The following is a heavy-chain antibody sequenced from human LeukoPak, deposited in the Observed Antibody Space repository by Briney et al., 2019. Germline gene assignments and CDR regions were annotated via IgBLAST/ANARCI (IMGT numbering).Heavy chain of an antibody. J-gene: IGHJ6*04. CDR3: AELGITMIGGF. CDR2: ISSSGSTI. Sequence: LSLTCAVSGGSISSSNWWSWVRQPPGKGLEWVSYISSSGSTIYYADSVKGRFTISRDNAKNSLYLQMNSLRAEDTAVYYCAELGITMIGGFWGKGTTVTISS. D-gene: IGHD3-10*02. CDR1: GGSISSSN. V-gene: IGHV3-48*03.